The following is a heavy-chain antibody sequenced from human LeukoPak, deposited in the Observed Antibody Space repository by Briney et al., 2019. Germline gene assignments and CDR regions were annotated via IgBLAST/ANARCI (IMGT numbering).Heavy chain of an antibody. D-gene: IGHD6-13*01. CDR3: ARDQGGSSRFLHHMDV. CDR2: IWYDGGNK. Sequence: GGSLRLSCAASGFTFSSYGMHWVRQAPGKGLEWVAAIWYDGGNKYYADSVKGRFTIPRDNSKNTLYLQMNSLRAEDTAVYCCARDQGGSSRFLHHMDVWGKGTTVTVSS. J-gene: IGHJ6*04. CDR1: GFTFSSYG. V-gene: IGHV3-33*01.